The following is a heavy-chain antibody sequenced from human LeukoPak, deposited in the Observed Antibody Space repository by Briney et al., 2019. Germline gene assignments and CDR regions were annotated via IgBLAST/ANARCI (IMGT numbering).Heavy chain of an antibody. V-gene: IGHV3-48*04. CDR3: ARDLGVAYCGGDCYSAGY. CDR1: GVTFSSYG. J-gene: IGHJ4*02. CDR2: ISSSGSTI. D-gene: IGHD2-21*02. Sequence: PGGSLRLSCVASGVTFSSYGMHWIRQAPGKGLEWVSYISSSGSTIYYADSVKGRFTISRDNAKNSLYLQMNSLRAEDTAVYYCARDLGVAYCGGDCYSAGYWGQGTLVTVSS.